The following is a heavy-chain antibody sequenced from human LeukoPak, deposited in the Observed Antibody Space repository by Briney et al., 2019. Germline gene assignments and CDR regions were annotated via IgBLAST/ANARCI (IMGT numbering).Heavy chain of an antibody. CDR2: IYPDDSRT. CDR3: ARPSYGASDY. D-gene: IGHD4-17*01. Sequence: GESLKISCKGSGYRFSNYWIGWVRQMPGKGLEWLGIIYPDDSRTRYSPSFQGQVTISVDKSITTAYLQWTSLKASDTAMYYCARPSYGASDYWGQGTLVTVSS. J-gene: IGHJ4*02. CDR1: GYRFSNYW. V-gene: IGHV5-51*01.